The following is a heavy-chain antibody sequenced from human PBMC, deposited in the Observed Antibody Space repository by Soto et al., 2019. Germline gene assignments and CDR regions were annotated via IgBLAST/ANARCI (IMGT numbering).Heavy chain of an antibody. Sequence: SETLSLTCTVSGGSINSGAYYWSWIRQHPGKGLEWIGYIYYSGSTYYNPSLKSRVTISVDTSKNQFSLKVSSVTAADTAVYYCARDLYYDSSGYWGYFDLWGRGTLVTVSS. D-gene: IGHD3-22*01. CDR3: ARDLYYDSSGYWGYFDL. V-gene: IGHV4-31*03. CDR2: IYYSGST. J-gene: IGHJ2*01. CDR1: GGSINSGAYY.